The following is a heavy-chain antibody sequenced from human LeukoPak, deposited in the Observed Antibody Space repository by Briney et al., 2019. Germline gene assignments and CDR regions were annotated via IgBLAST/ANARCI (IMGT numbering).Heavy chain of an antibody. CDR3: ATRVVAGIPYYFDH. J-gene: IGHJ4*02. CDR1: GYTFTGYY. V-gene: IGHV1-2*02. Sequence: ASVKVSCKTSGYTFTGYYMHWLRQAPGQGLEWMGWMNPNSGGSNYAQRFQGRVTMTRDTSIGTAYMELSSLRSDDTAVYYCATRVVAGIPYYFDHWGQGTLVTVSS. CDR2: MNPNSGGS. D-gene: IGHD6-19*01.